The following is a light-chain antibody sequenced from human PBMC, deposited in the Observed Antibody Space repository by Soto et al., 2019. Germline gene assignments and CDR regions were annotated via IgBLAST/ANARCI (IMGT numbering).Light chain of an antibody. V-gene: IGKV3-11*01. CDR1: QSVSSY. J-gene: IGKJ5*01. Sequence: EVVLTQSPATLSLSPGERATLSCRASQSVSSYLAWYQQKPGQAPMLLIYDASNRDAGIPARFSGSGSGTDFSLTISSLEHEDFAICYCHQRRHWQPVTFGQGTRLEIK. CDR2: DAS. CDR3: HQRRHWQPVT.